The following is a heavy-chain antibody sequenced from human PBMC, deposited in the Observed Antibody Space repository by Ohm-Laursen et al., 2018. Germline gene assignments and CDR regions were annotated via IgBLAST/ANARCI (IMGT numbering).Heavy chain of an antibody. D-gene: IGHD2-2*01. V-gene: IGHV4-59*08. CDR3: ARQEGYCSSPSCDEVWFDP. J-gene: IGHJ5*02. CDR2: INYSGNT. Sequence: SQTLSLTCTVSGASMIDYYWNWIRQPPGKGLEWIGHINYSGNTNYNPSHKSRVTITAATSKTQFSLKLSSVTAADTAVYYCARQEGYCSSPSCDEVWFDPWGQGTLVTVSS. CDR1: GASMIDYY.